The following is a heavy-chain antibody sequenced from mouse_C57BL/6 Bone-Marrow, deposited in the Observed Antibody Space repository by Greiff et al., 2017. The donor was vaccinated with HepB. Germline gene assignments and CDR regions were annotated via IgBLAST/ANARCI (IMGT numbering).Heavy chain of an antibody. V-gene: IGHV1-4*01. D-gene: IGHD2-1*01. CDR2: INPSSGYT. CDR3: ARVSYYGNFHYYAMDY. Sequence: VQVVESGAELARPGASVKMSCKASGYTFTSYTMHWVKQRPGQGLEWIGYINPSSGYTKYNQKFKDKATLTADKSSSTAYMQLSSLTSEDSAVYYCARVSYYGNFHYYAMDYWGQGTSVTVSS. J-gene: IGHJ4*01. CDR1: GYTFTSYT.